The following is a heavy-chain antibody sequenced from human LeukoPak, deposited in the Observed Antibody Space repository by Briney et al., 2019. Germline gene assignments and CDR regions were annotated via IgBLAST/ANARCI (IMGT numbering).Heavy chain of an antibody. CDR2: IGPSGAKT. J-gene: IGHJ4*02. CDR1: GFTFSSYG. Sequence: GGSLRLSCAASGFTFSSYGMNWVRQAPGKGLEWVSGIGPSGAKTYYADSVKGRFTISRDNPKNTVYLQMNSLRADDTAVYYCAKHVDYWGQGTLVTVSS. CDR3: AKHVDY. V-gene: IGHV3-23*01.